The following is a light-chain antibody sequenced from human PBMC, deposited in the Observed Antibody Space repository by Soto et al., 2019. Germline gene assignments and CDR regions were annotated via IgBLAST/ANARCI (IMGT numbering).Light chain of an antibody. J-gene: IGKJ1*01. Sequence: DIQMTQSPSTLSGSVGDRVTITCRASQTIKNWLAWYQQTPGKAPKVLISDASRLETGVPSRFSGSGYGTDFTLTITSLQTDDFGTYHCQQYDVHPKTFGQGTKVDIK. CDR2: DAS. CDR3: QQYDVHPKT. CDR1: QTIKNW. V-gene: IGKV1-5*01.